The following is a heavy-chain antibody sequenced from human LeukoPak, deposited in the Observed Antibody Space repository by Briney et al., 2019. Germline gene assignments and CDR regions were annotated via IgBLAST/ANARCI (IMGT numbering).Heavy chain of an antibody. J-gene: IGHJ4*02. CDR2: ISGSADST. CDR3: AKPASPGGNSNLFDY. V-gene: IGHV3-23*01. CDR1: GFTFSNYA. D-gene: IGHD4-23*01. Sequence: GGSLRLSCAASGFTFSNYAMTWVRQAPGKGLEWDSGISGSADSTYYAESVKGRFTISSDNSKNTLYLQMNSLRAEDTAVYYCAKPASPGGNSNLFDYGGKEPLVTVS.